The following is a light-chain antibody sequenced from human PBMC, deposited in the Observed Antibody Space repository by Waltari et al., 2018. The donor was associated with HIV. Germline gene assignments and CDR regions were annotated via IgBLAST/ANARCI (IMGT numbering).Light chain of an antibody. Sequence: SYELTQPPSVSVSPGQTVSITCSGDNLGEKYAGWYQQRPGQSPLLVIYQDNQRPSGIPERFSGSNSGNTATLTISGTQAMDEADYYCQTWDSNTGVFGGGTKLTVL. V-gene: IGLV3-1*01. CDR3: QTWDSNTGV. CDR1: NLGEKY. J-gene: IGLJ3*02. CDR2: QDN.